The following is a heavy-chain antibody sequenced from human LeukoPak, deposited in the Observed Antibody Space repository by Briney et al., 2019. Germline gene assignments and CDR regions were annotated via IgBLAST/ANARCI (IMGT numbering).Heavy chain of an antibody. V-gene: IGHV4-34*01. CDR3: ARVVVVAAQHSYGMDV. CDR2: INHSGST. Sequence: SETLSLTCAVYGGSFSGYYWSWIRQPPGKGLEWIGEINHSGSTNYNPSLKSRVTISVDTSKSQFSLKLSSVTAADTAVYYCARVVVVAAQHSYGMDVWGQGTTVTVPS. CDR1: GGSFSGYY. D-gene: IGHD2-15*01. J-gene: IGHJ6*02.